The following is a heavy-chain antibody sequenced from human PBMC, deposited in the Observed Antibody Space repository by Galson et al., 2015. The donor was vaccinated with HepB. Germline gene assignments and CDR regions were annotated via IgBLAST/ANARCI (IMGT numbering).Heavy chain of an antibody. D-gene: IGHD1-26*01. CDR2: INAGNGNT. V-gene: IGHV1-3*01. CDR1: GYTFTRYA. Sequence: SVKVSCKASGYTFTRYAMHWVRQAPGQRLEWMGWINAGNGNTKYSQKFQGRVTMTRDTSASTAYMELSSLRSEDTAVYYCARGIVGATEGWFDPWGQGTLVTVSS. CDR3: ARGIVGATEGWFDP. J-gene: IGHJ5*02.